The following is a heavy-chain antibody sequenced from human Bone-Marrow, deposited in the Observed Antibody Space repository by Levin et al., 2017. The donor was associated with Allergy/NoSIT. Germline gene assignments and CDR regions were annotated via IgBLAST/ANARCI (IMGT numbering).Heavy chain of an antibody. V-gene: IGHV3-33*01. J-gene: IGHJ5*02. CDR2: IWYDGSNK. CDR1: GFAFSSYG. Sequence: SCAASGFAFSSYGMHWVRQAPGKGLEWVAVIWYDGSNKYYADSVKGRFTISRDNSKNTLYLQMNSLRAEDTAVYYCARDPLSYSNYVPTSSDPWGQGTLVTVSS. D-gene: IGHD4-11*01. CDR3: ARDPLSYSNYVPTSSDP.